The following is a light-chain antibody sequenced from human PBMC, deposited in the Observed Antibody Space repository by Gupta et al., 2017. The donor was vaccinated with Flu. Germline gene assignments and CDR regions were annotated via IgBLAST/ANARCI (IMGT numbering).Light chain of an antibody. J-gene: IGKJ2*01. CDR1: QSVSSNY. Sequence: STGERATLSCRASQSVSSNYLAWYQQKPGQAPRLLIHGASSRATGIPDKFSGSGSGTDFTLTISSLEPEDFAVYYCQQYGTSPYTFGQGTKLGIK. CDR2: GAS. CDR3: QQYGTSPYT. V-gene: IGKV3-20*01.